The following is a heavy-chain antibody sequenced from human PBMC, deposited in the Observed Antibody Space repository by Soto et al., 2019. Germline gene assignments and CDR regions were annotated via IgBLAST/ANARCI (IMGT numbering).Heavy chain of an antibody. D-gene: IGHD3-10*01. V-gene: IGHV4-59*01. CDR2: IYNTGST. CDR3: ASCSMVRGVIIDYYYYYYGMDV. Sequence: SETLSLTCTVSGGSISGYYWSWIRQPPGKGLEWIGYIYNTGSTVYNPSFKSRVTISVDTSKNQFSLKLNSVTAADTAVYYCASCSMVRGVIIDYYYYYYGMDVWGQGTTVTVSS. CDR1: GGSISGYY. J-gene: IGHJ6*02.